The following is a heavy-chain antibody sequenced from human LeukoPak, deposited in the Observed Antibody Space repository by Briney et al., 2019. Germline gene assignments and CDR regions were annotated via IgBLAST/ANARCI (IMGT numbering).Heavy chain of an antibody. D-gene: IGHD6-13*01. CDR3: ARDPGIAATGDALDV. Sequence: SETLSLTCTVSGGSLNNNVWNWIWQPAGRGLEWRGHIYTTGSTTYNPSLKSRVTMSVDKAKNQLSLKLTSVTAADTAIYYCARDPGIAATGDALDVWGQGTVVTVSA. V-gene: IGHV4-4*07. CDR1: GGSLNNNV. CDR2: IYTTGST. J-gene: IGHJ3*01.